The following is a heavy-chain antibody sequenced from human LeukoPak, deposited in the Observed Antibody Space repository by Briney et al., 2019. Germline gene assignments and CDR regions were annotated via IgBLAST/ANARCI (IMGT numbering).Heavy chain of an antibody. D-gene: IGHD3-22*01. CDR1: GFPFISYS. J-gene: IGHJ6*02. Sequence: GGSLSLSCAASGFPFISYSMNWVRQAPGKGLEWVSSINSSSSYIYYADSVKGRFTISRDNAKNSLYLQMNSLRAEDTAVYYCAKDYYDSSGAVRDYYYGMDVWGQGTTVTVSS. CDR3: AKDYYDSSGAVRDYYYGMDV. V-gene: IGHV3-21*04. CDR2: INSSSSYI.